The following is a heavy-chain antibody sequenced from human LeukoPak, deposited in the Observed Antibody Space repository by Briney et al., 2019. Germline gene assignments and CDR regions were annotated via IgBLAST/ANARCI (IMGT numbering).Heavy chain of an antibody. D-gene: IGHD3-22*01. Sequence: GGSLRLSCAASGFTFTTYGMHWVRQAPGKGLEWVANIKQDGSEKYYVDSVKGRFTISRDNAKNSLYLQMNSLRAEDTAVYYCATENYEGGYWGQGTLVTVSS. V-gene: IGHV3-7*01. J-gene: IGHJ4*02. CDR1: GFTFTTYG. CDR2: IKQDGSEK. CDR3: ATENYEGGY.